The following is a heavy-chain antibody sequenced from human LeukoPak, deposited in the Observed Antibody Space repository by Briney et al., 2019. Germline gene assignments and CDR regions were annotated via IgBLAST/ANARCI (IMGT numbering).Heavy chain of an antibody. Sequence: SVKVSCKASGGTFSSYTIGWVRQAPGQGLEWMGRIIPILGIANYAQKFQGRVTITADKSTSTAYMELSSLRSEDTAVYYCARAYYYDSSGSLRFDYWGQGTLVTVSS. CDR1: GGTFSSYT. D-gene: IGHD3-22*01. CDR2: IIPILGIA. V-gene: IGHV1-69*02. CDR3: ARAYYYDSSGSLRFDY. J-gene: IGHJ4*02.